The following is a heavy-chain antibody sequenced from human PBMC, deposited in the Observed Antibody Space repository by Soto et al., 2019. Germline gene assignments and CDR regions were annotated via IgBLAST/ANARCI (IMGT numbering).Heavy chain of an antibody. CDR2: ISSSSSYI. Sequence: GGSLRLSCAASGFTFSSYSMNWVRQAPGKGLEWVSSISSSSSYIYYADSVKGRFTISRDNAKNSLYLQMNSLRAEDTAVYYCARAPSDFGSSSRTPFDYWGQGTLVTVSS. CDR3: ARAPSDFGSSSRTPFDY. D-gene: IGHD6-13*01. J-gene: IGHJ4*02. V-gene: IGHV3-21*01. CDR1: GFTFSSYS.